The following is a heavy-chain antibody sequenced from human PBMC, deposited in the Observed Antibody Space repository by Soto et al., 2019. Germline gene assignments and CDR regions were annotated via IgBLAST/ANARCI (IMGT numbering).Heavy chain of an antibody. V-gene: IGHV3-74*01. CDR3: ARVEKYYTLRSVYYVFDY. Sequence: GGSLRLSCAASGFTFSGYWMHWVRQTPGKGLVWVSRINSDGSSTDYADSVKGRFTISRDNAKNTVYLEMNSLRVEDTAVYYCARVEKYYTLRSVYYVFDYWGQGTLVTVSS. CDR2: INSDGSST. J-gene: IGHJ4*02. CDR1: GFTFSGYW. D-gene: IGHD3-3*01.